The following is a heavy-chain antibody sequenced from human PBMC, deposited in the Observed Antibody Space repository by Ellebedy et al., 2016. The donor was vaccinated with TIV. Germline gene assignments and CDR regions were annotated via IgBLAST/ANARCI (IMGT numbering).Heavy chain of an antibody. J-gene: IGHJ4*02. D-gene: IGHD1-26*01. CDR3: VRDLHWSYFD. V-gene: IGHV3-7*03. CDR1: EFTLANYW. Sequence: GESLKISCTASEFTLANYWMYWVRQAPGKGLEWVANIKEDGSEEYYVDSVKGRFTISRDNAKNSLYLQMNSLRAEDTAVYYCVRDLHWSYFDWGQGTLVTVSS. CDR2: IKEDGSEE.